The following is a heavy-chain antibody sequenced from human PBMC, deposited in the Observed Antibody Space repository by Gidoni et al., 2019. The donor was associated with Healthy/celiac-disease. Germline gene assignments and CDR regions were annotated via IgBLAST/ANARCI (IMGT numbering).Heavy chain of an antibody. V-gene: IGHV2-5*02. J-gene: IGHJ5*02. CDR2: IYWDDDK. CDR3: AHSASLFDFWSGYYIVSWFDP. CDR1: GFSLSTSGVG. D-gene: IGHD3-3*01. Sequence: QITLKESGPTLVKPTQTLTLTCTFSGFSLSTSGVGVGWIRQPPGKALEWLARIYWDDDKRYSPSLKSRLTITKDTSKNQVVLTMTNMDPVDTATYYCAHSASLFDFWSGYYIVSWFDPWGQGTLVTVSS.